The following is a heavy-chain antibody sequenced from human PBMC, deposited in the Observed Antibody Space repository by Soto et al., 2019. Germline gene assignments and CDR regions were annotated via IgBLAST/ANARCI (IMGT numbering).Heavy chain of an antibody. V-gene: IGHV4-39*01. CDR2: IYYSGNT. Sequence: SVTLSLTCTVSGGSITSDYSCWSWIRQPPGRGPEWIGSIYYSGNTYYKPSLKSRVSISIDTSRNQFSLKLTSVTAADTGVYYCASSSPFHYRGPGILVTVSS. J-gene: IGHJ4*02. CDR3: ASSSPFHY. D-gene: IGHD6-6*01. CDR1: GGSITSDYSC.